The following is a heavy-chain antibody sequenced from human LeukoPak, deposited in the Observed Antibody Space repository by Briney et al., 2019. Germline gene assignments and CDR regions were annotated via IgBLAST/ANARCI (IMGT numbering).Heavy chain of an antibody. CDR3: ARGGWGDGGYYYYYYMDV. D-gene: IGHD6-19*01. J-gene: IGHJ6*03. Sequence: GGSLRLSCAASGFTFSSYGMSWVRQAPGKGLEWVSGITNGGSTYYGDSVKGRFTISRDNSKNTLYLQMNSLRAEDTAVYYCARGGWGDGGYYYYYYMDVWGKGTTVTVSS. CDR1: GFTFSSYG. V-gene: IGHV3-23*01. CDR2: ITNGGST.